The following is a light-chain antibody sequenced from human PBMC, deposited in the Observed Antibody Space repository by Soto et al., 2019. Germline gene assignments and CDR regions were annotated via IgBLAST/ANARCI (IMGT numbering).Light chain of an antibody. V-gene: IGLV1-44*01. J-gene: IGLJ2*01. CDR3: AAWDDSLNGVV. CDR1: SSNIGSNT. CDR2: SNN. Sequence: QAVVTQPPSASGTPGQRVTISCSGSSSNIGSNTVNWYQQLPGTAPKLLIYSNNQRPSGVSDRFSGAKSGTSASLAISGRQSEDEADYYCAAWDDSLNGVVFGGGTKLTVL.